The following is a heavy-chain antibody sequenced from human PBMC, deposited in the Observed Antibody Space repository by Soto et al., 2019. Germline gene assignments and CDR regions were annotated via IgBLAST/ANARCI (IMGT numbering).Heavy chain of an antibody. J-gene: IGHJ6*02. CDR2: VIPIFGTA. CDR1: GGTFSSYA. D-gene: IGHD6-6*01. V-gene: IGHV1-69*13. Sequence: SVKVSCKASGGTFSSYAISWVRQAPGQGLEWMGGVIPIFGTANYAQKFQGRVTITADESTSTAYMELSSLRSEDTAVDYCARGPLYSSSLYYYYYYGMDVWGQGTTVTVS. CDR3: ARGPLYSSSLYYYYYYGMDV.